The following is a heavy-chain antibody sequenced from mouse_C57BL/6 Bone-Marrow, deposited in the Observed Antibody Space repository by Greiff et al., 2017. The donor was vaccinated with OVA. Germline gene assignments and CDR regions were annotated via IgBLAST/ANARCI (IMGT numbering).Heavy chain of an antibody. D-gene: IGHD5-5*01. Sequence: VKLQESGAELARPGASVKLSCKASGYTFTSYGISWVKQRTGQGLEWIGEIYPRSGNTYYNEKFKGKATLTADKSSSTAYMELRSLTSEDSAVYFCARLGELPLGYWGQGTLVTVSA. V-gene: IGHV1-81*01. CDR2: IYPRSGNT. CDR3: ARLGELPLGY. J-gene: IGHJ3*01. CDR1: GYTFTSYG.